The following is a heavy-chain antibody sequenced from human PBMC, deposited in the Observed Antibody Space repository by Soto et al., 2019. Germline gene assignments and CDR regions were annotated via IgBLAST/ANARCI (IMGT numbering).Heavy chain of an antibody. D-gene: IGHD6-13*01. CDR3: AGEYSTYVGLSLFDS. V-gene: IGHV1-18*01. Sequence: ASVKVSCKASGYTFTSYGISWVRQAPGQGLEWMGWISAYNGNTNYAQKLQGRVTMTTDTSTSTAYMELRSLRSDDTAVYYCAGEYSTYVGLSLFDSWGQGSLVIVSS. CDR2: ISAYNGNT. CDR1: GYTFTSYG. J-gene: IGHJ5*01.